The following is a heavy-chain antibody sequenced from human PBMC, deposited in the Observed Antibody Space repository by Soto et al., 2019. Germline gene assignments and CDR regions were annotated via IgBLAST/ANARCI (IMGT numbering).Heavy chain of an antibody. CDR3: ARERGYSGYYYFYY. V-gene: IGHV1-69*04. CDR2: IIPILGIA. D-gene: IGHD5-12*01. J-gene: IGHJ4*02. Sequence: SVKVACKASGCTFSSYTISWVRQAPGQGLEWMGRIIPILGIANYAQKFQGRVTITADKSTSTAYMELSSLRSEDTAVYYCARERGYSGYYYFYYWGQGTLVTVSS. CDR1: GCTFSSYT.